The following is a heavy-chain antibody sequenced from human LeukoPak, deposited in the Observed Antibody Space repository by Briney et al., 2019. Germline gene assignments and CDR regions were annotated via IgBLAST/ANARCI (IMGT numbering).Heavy chain of an antibody. V-gene: IGHV3-23*01. CDR2: ISGSGGST. J-gene: IGHJ4*02. CDR3: AKANYDFWSGYSTCPFGY. CDR1: GFTFSSYA. D-gene: IGHD3-3*01. Sequence: PGGSLRLSCAASGFTFSSYAMSWVRQAPGKGLEWVSAISGSGGSTYYADSVKGRFTISRDNSKNTLYLQMNSLRAEDTAVYYCAKANYDFWSGYSTCPFGYWGQGTLVTVSS.